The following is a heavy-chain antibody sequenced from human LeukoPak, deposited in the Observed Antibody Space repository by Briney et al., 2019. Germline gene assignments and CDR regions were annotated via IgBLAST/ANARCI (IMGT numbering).Heavy chain of an antibody. V-gene: IGHV3-21*01. Sequence: PGGSLRLSCAASGFSFSNYRMNWVGQAPGKGLELVSSISSSSSYIYYADSGKGRFTISRDNAKNSLYLQMNSLRVEDTAVYYCARVGTGLADDYWGQGTLVTVSS. D-gene: IGHD3/OR15-3a*01. J-gene: IGHJ4*02. CDR3: ARVGTGLADDY. CDR1: GFSFSNYR. CDR2: ISSSSSYI.